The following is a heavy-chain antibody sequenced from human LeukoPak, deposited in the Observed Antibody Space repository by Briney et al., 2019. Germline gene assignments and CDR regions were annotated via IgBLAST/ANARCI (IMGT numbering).Heavy chain of an antibody. J-gene: IGHJ5*02. CDR2: VDVHGQGT. Sequence: PGGSLRLFCAASGFTFSRYWMHWVRQAPGKGPVWVSRVDVHGQGTAYADSVKGRFTISRDNAKNTLSLQMNSLSAEDTAVYYCARSNYDSTTFYYHLDLWGQGTLVTVSS. CDR1: GFTFSRYW. CDR3: ARSNYDSTTFYYHLDL. V-gene: IGHV3-74*01. D-gene: IGHD2/OR15-2a*01.